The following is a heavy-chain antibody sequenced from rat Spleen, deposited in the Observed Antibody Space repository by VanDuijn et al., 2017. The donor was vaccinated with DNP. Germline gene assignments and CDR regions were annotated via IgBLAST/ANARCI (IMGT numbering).Heavy chain of an antibody. V-gene: IGHV5-7*01. J-gene: IGHJ4*01. CDR2: ISYDGSST. CDR3: ARHYYSSYIPYYAMDA. Sequence: EVQLVESGGGLVQPGRSLKLSCAASGFTFSDYNMAWVRQAPKKGLEWVATISYDGSSTYYRDSVKGRFTISRDNAKSTLYLQMDSLRSEDTATYYCARHYYSSYIPYYAMDAWGQGTSVTVSS. D-gene: IGHD1-2*01. CDR1: GFTFSDYN.